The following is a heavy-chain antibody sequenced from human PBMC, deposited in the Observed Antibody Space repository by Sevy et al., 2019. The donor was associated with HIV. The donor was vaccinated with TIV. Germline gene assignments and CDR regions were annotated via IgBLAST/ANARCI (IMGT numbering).Heavy chain of an antibody. D-gene: IGHD3-22*01. V-gene: IGHV1-69*13. CDR3: ARGGGYYDKGMDV. Sequence: ASVKVSCRASGGTFSSYTINWVRQAPGQGLESMGEIIPIFGTANYAQKLQGRVTIIADESTTTAYMELVSLSSEDTAVYYCARGGGYYDKGMDVWGEGISVTVSS. J-gene: IGHJ6*04. CDR1: GGTFSSYT. CDR2: IIPIFGTA.